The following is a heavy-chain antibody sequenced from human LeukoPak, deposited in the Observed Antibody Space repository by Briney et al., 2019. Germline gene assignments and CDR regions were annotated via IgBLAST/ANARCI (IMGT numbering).Heavy chain of an antibody. CDR3: ASELQKLSSGWYKDY. Sequence: SVKVSCKASVGTFSSYAISWVRQAPGQGLEWMGRIIPILGIANYAQKFQGRVTITADKSTSTAYMELSSLRSEDTAVYYCASELQKLSSGWYKDYWGQGTLVTVSS. CDR2: IIPILGIA. V-gene: IGHV1-69*04. CDR1: VGTFSSYA. D-gene: IGHD6-19*01. J-gene: IGHJ4*02.